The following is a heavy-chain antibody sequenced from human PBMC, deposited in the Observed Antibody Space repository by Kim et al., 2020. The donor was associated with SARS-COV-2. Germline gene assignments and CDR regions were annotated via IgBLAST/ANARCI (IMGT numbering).Heavy chain of an antibody. D-gene: IGHD5-12*01. V-gene: IGHV3-30*01. Sequence: DPGKGRLPSSRDNSKNTLYLQMNSLRAEDTAVYYCAGDRPIVAPTYGMDVWGQGTTVTVSS. CDR3: AGDRPIVAPTYGMDV. J-gene: IGHJ6*02.